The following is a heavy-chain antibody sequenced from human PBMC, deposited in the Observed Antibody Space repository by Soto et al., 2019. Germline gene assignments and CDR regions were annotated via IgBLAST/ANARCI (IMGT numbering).Heavy chain of an antibody. Sequence: QVQVVESGGGVVQPGRSLRLSCAAPGITFSSFGMHWVRQAPGKGLEWVALVWYDGKDKYYADSVKGRFTISRDNSKNTIYLQKNRLRGEETAVYYCARDTFDYDGSGTSSGGLDAWGQGIPVTVSS. J-gene: IGHJ5*02. CDR1: GITFSSFG. CDR2: VWYDGKDK. D-gene: IGHD3-10*01. V-gene: IGHV3-33*01. CDR3: ARDTFDYDGSGTSSGGLDA.